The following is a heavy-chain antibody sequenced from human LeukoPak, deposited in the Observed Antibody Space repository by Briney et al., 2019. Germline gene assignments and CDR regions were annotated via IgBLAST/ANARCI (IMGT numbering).Heavy chain of an antibody. CDR2: INWNGGST. D-gene: IGHD2-15*01. Sequence: PGGSLRLSWPASGFIFDDYGMSWVRHPPGKGLEWVSGINWNGGSTGYAETVKGRFTISRDNAKNSLYLQMSSLRADDTALYYCARAGYGATVYYFDYWGQGTLVTVSS. J-gene: IGHJ4*02. CDR1: GFIFDDYG. V-gene: IGHV3-20*04. CDR3: ARAGYGATVYYFDY.